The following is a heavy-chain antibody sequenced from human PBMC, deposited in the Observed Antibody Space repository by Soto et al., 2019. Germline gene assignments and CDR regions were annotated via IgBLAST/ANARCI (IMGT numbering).Heavy chain of an antibody. CDR2: IYPGDSDT. V-gene: IGHV5-51*01. CDR3: ARLGRGGGYSDVYYYYYGMTS. J-gene: IGHJ6*02. CDR1: GYSFTSYR. Sequence: GESLKISCKGSGYSFTSYRIGWVRQMPGKGLEWMGIIYPGDSDTRYSPSFQGQVTISADKSISTAYLQWSSLKASDTAMYYCARLGRGGGYSDVYYYYYGMTSGAKGPRSPSP. D-gene: IGHD5-18*01.